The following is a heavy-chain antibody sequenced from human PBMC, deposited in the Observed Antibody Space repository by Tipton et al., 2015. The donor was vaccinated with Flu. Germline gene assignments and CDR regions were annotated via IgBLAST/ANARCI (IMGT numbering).Heavy chain of an antibody. V-gene: IGHV4-34*01. CDR3: ARGGRAPLRSSWSNAFDI. CDR1: GGSFSGYY. J-gene: IGHJ3*02. D-gene: IGHD6-13*01. Sequence: TLSLTCAVYGGSFSGYYWSWIRQPPGKGLEWIGEINHSGSTNYNPSLKSRVTISVDTSKNQFSLKLSSVTAADTAVYYCARGGRAPLRSSWSNAFDIWGQGTMFTVSS. CDR2: INHSGST.